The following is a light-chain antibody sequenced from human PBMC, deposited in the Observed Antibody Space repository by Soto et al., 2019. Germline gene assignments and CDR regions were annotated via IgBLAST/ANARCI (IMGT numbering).Light chain of an antibody. V-gene: IGKV3-20*01. CDR1: QSVSSNS. J-gene: IGKJ5*01. CDR3: QQYGSSLIT. CDR2: GAS. Sequence: EIVLTQSPGTLSLSPGERATLSCRTSQSVSSNSLAWYHQKPGQPPRLLIYGASSRATGIPDRFSGSGSGTDFTLTISRLEPEDFAVYYCQQYGSSLITFGQGTRVEI.